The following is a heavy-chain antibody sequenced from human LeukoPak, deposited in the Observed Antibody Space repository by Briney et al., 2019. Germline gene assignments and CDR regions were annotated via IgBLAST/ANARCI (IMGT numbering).Heavy chain of an antibody. CDR3: ARDLGVQLSYYYGMDV. D-gene: IGHD5-18*01. J-gene: IGHJ6*02. CDR1: GFTFSSYA. V-gene: IGHV3-48*04. Sequence: GGSLRLSCAASGFTFSSYAMSWVRQAPGKGLEWVSYISSSGSTIYYADSVKGRFTISRDNAKNSLYLQMNSLRAEDTAVYYCARDLGVQLSYYYGMDVWGQGTTVTVSS. CDR2: ISSSGSTI.